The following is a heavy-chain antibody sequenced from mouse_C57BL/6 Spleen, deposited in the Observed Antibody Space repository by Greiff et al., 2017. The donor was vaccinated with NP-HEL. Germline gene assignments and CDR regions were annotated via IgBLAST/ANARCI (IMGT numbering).Heavy chain of an antibody. D-gene: IGHD2-1*01. J-gene: IGHJ3*01. V-gene: IGHV1-18*01. CDR1: GYTFTDYN. CDR3: ARGGYVGNPPCFAY. CDR2: INPNNGGT. Sequence: EVQLQQSGPELVKPGASVKIPCKASGYTFTDYNMDWVKQSHGKSLEWIGDINPNNGGTIYNQKFKGKATLTVDKASSTAYMELRSLTSEDTAVYACARGGYVGNPPCFAYLGQGTLVTVSA.